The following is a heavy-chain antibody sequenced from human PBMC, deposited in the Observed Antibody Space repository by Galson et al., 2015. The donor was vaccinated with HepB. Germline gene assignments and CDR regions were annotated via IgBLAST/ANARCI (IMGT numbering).Heavy chain of an antibody. Sequence: SLRFSSGASGLTFSSAWIHWVRQAPGKGLVWVLRINPDATTTNYADSVKGRFTISRDNAKNTLYLQMSSLTAEDTAVYYCATAGSYRFDYWGQGTLVTVSS. CDR2: INPDATTT. J-gene: IGHJ4*02. V-gene: IGHV3-74*01. D-gene: IGHD3-10*01. CDR1: GLTFSSAW. CDR3: ATAGSYRFDY.